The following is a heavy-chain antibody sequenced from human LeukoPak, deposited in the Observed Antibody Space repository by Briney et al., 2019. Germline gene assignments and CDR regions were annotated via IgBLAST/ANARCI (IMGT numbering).Heavy chain of an antibody. CDR1: GGSISSYY. Sequence: PSETLPLTCTVSGGSISSYYWSWIRQPPGKGLEWIGYIYYSGSTNYNPSLKSRVTISVDTSKNQFSLKLSSVTAADTAVYYCARDRRGYSDYWGQGTLVTVSS. CDR2: IYYSGST. J-gene: IGHJ4*02. D-gene: IGHD5-12*01. CDR3: ARDRRGYSDY. V-gene: IGHV4-59*01.